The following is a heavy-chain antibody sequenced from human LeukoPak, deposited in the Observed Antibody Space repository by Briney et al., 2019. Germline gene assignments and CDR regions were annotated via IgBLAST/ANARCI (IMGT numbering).Heavy chain of an antibody. Sequence: GGSLRLSCAASGFTFSTYNMNWVRQAPGKGLEWVSSIRSSSSYIYYADSVKGRFTISRDNAKNSLYLQMNSLRAEDTAVYYCARVLRYFDWTKAPFDYWGQGTLITVSS. J-gene: IGHJ4*02. D-gene: IGHD3-9*01. CDR2: IRSSSSYI. V-gene: IGHV3-21*01. CDR1: GFTFSTYN. CDR3: ARVLRYFDWTKAPFDY.